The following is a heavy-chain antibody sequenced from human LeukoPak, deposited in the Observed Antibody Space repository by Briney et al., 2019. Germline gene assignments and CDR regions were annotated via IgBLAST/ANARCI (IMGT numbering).Heavy chain of an antibody. D-gene: IGHD4-23*01. V-gene: IGHV4-59*01. J-gene: IGHJ4*02. Sequence: PSETLSLTCTVSGGSINSYYWSWIRQPPGKGLEWIGNIYYSGSANYNPSLQSRVVISVDTSKNQFSLNLSPVLAADTAVYYCARVGVDYSGNIIKYFFDYWGQGTLVTVSS. CDR1: GGSINSYY. CDR3: ARVGVDYSGNIIKYFFDY. CDR2: IYYSGSA.